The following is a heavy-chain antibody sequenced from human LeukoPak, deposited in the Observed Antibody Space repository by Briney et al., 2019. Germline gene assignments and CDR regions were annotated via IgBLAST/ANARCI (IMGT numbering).Heavy chain of an antibody. J-gene: IGHJ4*02. V-gene: IGHV1-18*01. CDR3: ARVRQDEGRWFGEFKSVFDY. CDR1: GYTFTSYG. D-gene: IGHD3-10*01. Sequence: ASVKVSCKASGYTFTSYGISWVRQAPGQGLEWMGWISAYNGNTNYAQKLQGRVTMTRDTSISTAYMELSRLRSDDTAVYYCARVRQDEGRWFGEFKSVFDYWGQGTLVTASS. CDR2: ISAYNGNT.